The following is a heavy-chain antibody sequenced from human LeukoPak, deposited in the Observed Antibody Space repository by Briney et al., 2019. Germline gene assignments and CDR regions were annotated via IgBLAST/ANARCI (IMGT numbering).Heavy chain of an antibody. J-gene: IGHJ4*02. V-gene: IGHV4-34*01. CDR3: VRGLRRPRYYYDSSGYHFDY. D-gene: IGHD3-22*01. Sequence: KPSETLSLTCAVYGGSFSGYYWSWIRQPPGKGLEWIGEINHSGSTNYNPSLKSRVTISVDTSKNQFSLKLGSVTAADTAVYYCVRGLRRPRYYYDSSGYHFDYWGQGTLVTVSS. CDR1: GGSFSGYY. CDR2: INHSGST.